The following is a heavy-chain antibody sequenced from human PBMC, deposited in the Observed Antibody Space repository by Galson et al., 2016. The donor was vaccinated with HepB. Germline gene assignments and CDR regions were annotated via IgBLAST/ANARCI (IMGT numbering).Heavy chain of an antibody. V-gene: IGHV3-11*01. CDR2: ISTSGITI. J-gene: IGHJ5*01. D-gene: IGHD3-16*01. CDR1: GFTFSNYY. Sequence: SLRLSCAASGFTFSNYYMTWIRQAPGKGLESISYISTSGITIYYADSVKGRFTISRDSAKNLLYLQMNSLRAEDTAVYYCARQYGGGAHHCDSWGHGTLVTVSS. CDR3: ARQYGGGAHHCDS.